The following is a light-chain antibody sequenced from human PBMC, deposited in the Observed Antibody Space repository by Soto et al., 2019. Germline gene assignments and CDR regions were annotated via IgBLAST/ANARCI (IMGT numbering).Light chain of an antibody. Sequence: LSVSPGERATLSCRAAQGVTTNFAWYQQKSGQSPRLLIYDVSIRATGVPARFSGTGSETDFTLTISGLQSEDSAIYFCQQYNNWPFSFGQGTRLEIK. V-gene: IGKV3-15*01. J-gene: IGKJ5*01. CDR3: QQYNNWPFS. CDR2: DVS. CDR1: QGVTTN.